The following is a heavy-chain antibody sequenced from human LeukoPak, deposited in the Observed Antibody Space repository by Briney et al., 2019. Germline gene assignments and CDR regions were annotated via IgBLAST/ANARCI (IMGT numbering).Heavy chain of an antibody. CDR1: GFTFSSYG. CDR2: ISSSSSYI. Sequence: GRSLRLSCAASGFTFSSYGMHWVRQAPGKGLEWVSSISSSSSYIYYADSVKGRFTISRDNAKNSLYLQMNSLRAEDTAVYYCAVYYYGSGSYRREASDYWGQGTLVTVSS. J-gene: IGHJ4*02. D-gene: IGHD3-10*01. CDR3: AVYYYGSGSYRREASDY. V-gene: IGHV3-21*01.